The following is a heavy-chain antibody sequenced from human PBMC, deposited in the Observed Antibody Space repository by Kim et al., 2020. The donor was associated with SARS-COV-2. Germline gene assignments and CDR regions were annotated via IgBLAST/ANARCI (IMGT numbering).Heavy chain of an antibody. CDR1: RFTFGNYG. V-gene: IGHV3-30*18. Sequence: GGSLRLSCGASRFTFGNYGMHWVRQAPGKGLEWVAVISFDGVATYYADSAKGRFTISRDNSKYMLFLQMNSLNADDTGVYYCAKEVEIRSTKGWECDSWGQGTLVTVSS. CDR3: AKEVEIRSTKGWECDS. CDR2: ISFDGVAT. D-gene: IGHD2-21*01. J-gene: IGHJ4*02.